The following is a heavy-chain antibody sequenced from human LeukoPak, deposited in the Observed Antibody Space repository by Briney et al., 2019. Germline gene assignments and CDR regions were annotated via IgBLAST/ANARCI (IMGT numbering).Heavy chain of an antibody. CDR3: ARRLTAPDAFDI. CDR2: IDPSDSYT. CDR1: GYSFTSYW. Sequence: GESLKISCKGSGYSFTSYWIGWVRQMPGKGLEWMGRIDPSDSYTNYSPSFQGHVTISADKSISTAYLQWSSLKASDTAMYYCARRLTAPDAFDIWGQGSMVTVSS. D-gene: IGHD5-18*01. J-gene: IGHJ3*02. V-gene: IGHV5-10-1*01.